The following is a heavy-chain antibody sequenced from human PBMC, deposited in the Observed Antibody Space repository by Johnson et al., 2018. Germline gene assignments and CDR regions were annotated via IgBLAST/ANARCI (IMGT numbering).Heavy chain of an antibody. V-gene: IGHV3-9*01. Sequence: VQLVESGGGVVQPGRSLRLSCAASGFTFDDYGMHWVRQAPGKGLEWVSGICWNGGSVGYADSVKGRFTISRDNAKNSLYLQMNSLRAEDTALYYCARDIYYDSPGGYFHYWGQGTLVTVSS. J-gene: IGHJ1*01. CDR3: ARDIYYDSPGGYFHY. CDR2: ICWNGGSV. CDR1: GFTFDDYG. D-gene: IGHD3-22*01.